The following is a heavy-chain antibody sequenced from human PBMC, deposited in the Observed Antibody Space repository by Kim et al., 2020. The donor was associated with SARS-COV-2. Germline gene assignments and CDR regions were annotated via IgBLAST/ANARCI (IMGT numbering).Heavy chain of an antibody. CDR3: ARGYGSGSYYYFDY. Sequence: GGSLRLSCAASGFTFSSYAMSWVRQAPGKGLEWVSAISGSGGSTYYADSVKGRFTISRDNSKNTLYLQMNSLRAEDTAVYYCARGYGSGSYYYFDYWGQGTLVTVST. J-gene: IGHJ4*02. CDR1: GFTFSSYA. CDR2: ISGSGGST. D-gene: IGHD3-10*01. V-gene: IGHV3-23*01.